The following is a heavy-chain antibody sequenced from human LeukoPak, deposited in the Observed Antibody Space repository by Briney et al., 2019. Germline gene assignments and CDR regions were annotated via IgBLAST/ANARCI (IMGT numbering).Heavy chain of an antibody. J-gene: IGHJ4*02. CDR1: GFTFSSYA. CDR3: VSVLTVTFDS. V-gene: IGHV3-64*04. Sequence: GGSLRLSCSASGFTFSSYAMHWVRQAPGKGLEYVSAISSNGGSTYYADSVKGRFTISRDNSKNTVYLQMNSLRAEDTAVYYCVSVLTVTFDSWGQGTLVTVSS. D-gene: IGHD4-17*01. CDR2: ISSNGGST.